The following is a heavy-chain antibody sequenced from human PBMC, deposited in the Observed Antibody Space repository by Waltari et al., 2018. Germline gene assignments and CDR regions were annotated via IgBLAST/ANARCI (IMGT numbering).Heavy chain of an antibody. V-gene: IGHV4-59*01. D-gene: IGHD5-18*01. CDR3: ARTAGYLVDY. CDR2: IYYSGST. Sequence: QVQLQESGPGLVKPSETLSLTCTVSGGSISSYYWSWIRQPPGKGLEWIGYIYYSGSTNYNPSLKSRVTKSVETSKNQFSRKLSSVTAADTAVYYCARTAGYLVDYWGQGTLVTVSS. CDR1: GGSISSYY. J-gene: IGHJ4*02.